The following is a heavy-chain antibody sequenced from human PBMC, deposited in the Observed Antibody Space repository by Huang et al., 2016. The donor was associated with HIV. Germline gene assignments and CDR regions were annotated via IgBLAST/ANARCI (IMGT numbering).Heavy chain of an antibody. V-gene: IGHV2-70*01. CDR1: GFSLKTTGMC. D-gene: IGHD5-12*01. CDR3: ARGHIIVAGRFFDY. Sequence: QVTLRESGPALVKPTQTLTLTCTFSGFSLKTTGMCVGWIRQPPGKALEWLALIDWEDDTYYRTSLKTRLTISKDTAKNQVVLTMTNMDPVDTATYYCARGHIIVAGRFFDYWGQGTLVTVSS. CDR2: IDWEDDT. J-gene: IGHJ4*02.